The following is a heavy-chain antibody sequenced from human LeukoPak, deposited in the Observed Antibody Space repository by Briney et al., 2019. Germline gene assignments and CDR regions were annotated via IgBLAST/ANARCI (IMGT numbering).Heavy chain of an antibody. D-gene: IGHD3-9*01. CDR2: INAGNGNT. Sequence: ASVKVSCKASGYTFTSYAMHWVRQAPGQRLEWMGWINAGNGNTKYSQEFQGRVTITRDTSASTAYMELSSLRSEDTAVYYCARGARNYDILTGFDYWGQGTLVTVSS. J-gene: IGHJ4*02. CDR3: ARGARNYDILTGFDY. CDR1: GYTFTSYA. V-gene: IGHV1-3*03.